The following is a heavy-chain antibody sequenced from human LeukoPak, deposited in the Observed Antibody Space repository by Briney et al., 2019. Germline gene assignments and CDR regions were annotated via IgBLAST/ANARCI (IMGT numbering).Heavy chain of an antibody. CDR2: ISHHGAST. V-gene: IGHV3-23*01. CDR1: GFTYSTYG. CDR3: AKDVGWGSYGGNNYHYYGMDV. D-gene: IGHD3-16*01. Sequence: GGSLRLSCAVSGFTYSTYGVTWVRQAPGKGLEWVSAISHHGASTFYAESVKGRFTISRDNSKNTLYLQMSSLRAEDTAVYYCAKDVGWGSYGGNNYHYYGMDVWGQGTTVTVSS. J-gene: IGHJ6*02.